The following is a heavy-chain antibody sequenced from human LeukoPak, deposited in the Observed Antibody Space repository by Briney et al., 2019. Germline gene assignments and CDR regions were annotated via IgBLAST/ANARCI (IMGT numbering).Heavy chain of an antibody. D-gene: IGHD6-19*01. CDR2: IYYSGST. J-gene: IGHJ4*02. CDR3: ASSGWYLLTFDY. V-gene: IGHV4-59*01. Sequence: SETLSLTCTVSGGSISSYYWSWIRQPPGKGLEWIGYIYYSGSTNYNPSLKSRVTISVDMSKNQFSLKLSSVTAADAAVYYCASSGWYLLTFDYWGQGTLVTVSS. CDR1: GGSISSYY.